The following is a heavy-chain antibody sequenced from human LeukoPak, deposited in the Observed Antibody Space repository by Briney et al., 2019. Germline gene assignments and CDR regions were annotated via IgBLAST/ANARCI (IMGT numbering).Heavy chain of an antibody. V-gene: IGHV4-61*02. CDR3: ARGIAAAGTALYN. J-gene: IGHJ4*02. CDR2: IYTSGST. CDR1: GGSISSGSYY. D-gene: IGHD6-13*01. Sequence: SETLSLTCTVSGGSISSGSYYWSWIRQPAGKGLEWIGRIYTSGSTNYNPSLKSRVTISVDTSKNQFSLKLSSVTAADTAVYYCARGIAAAGTALYNWGQGTLLTVSS.